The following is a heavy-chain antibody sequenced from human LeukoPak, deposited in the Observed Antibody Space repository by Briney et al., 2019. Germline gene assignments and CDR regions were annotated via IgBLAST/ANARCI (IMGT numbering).Heavy chain of an antibody. D-gene: IGHD3-9*01. CDR3: ARLLRTGNTGYCHDS. CDR2: LYSSGST. V-gene: IGHV4-59*08. Sequence: SETLSLTCTVSGSSMSSHYWSWIRQPPGKGLEWIGYLYSSGSTNYNPSLKSRVTISIDTSKNQFSLKLSSVTAADTAVYYCARLLRTGNTGYCHDSWGQGTLVTVSS. J-gene: IGHJ4*02. CDR1: GSSMSSHY.